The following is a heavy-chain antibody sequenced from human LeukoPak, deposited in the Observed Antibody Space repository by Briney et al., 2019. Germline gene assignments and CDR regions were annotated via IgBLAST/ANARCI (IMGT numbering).Heavy chain of an antibody. D-gene: IGHD3-10*01. Sequence: ASVKVSCKASGYTFTGYDMHWVRQAPGQGLEWMGWINPNSGGTNYAQKFQGRVTMTRDTSISTAYMEPSRLRSDDTAVYYCAREIPTMVRGVIIRVFDYWGQGTLVTVSS. CDR3: AREIPTMVRGVIIRVFDY. CDR2: INPNSGGT. V-gene: IGHV1-2*02. CDR1: GYTFTGYD. J-gene: IGHJ4*02.